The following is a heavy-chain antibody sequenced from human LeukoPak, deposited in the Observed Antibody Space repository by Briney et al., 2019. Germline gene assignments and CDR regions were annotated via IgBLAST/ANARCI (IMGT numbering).Heavy chain of an antibody. J-gene: IGHJ5*02. CDR1: GYTFTAYY. D-gene: IGHD5-24*01. CDR2: INPNSGGT. V-gene: IGHV1-2*02. Sequence: ASVKVSCKASGYTFTAYYMHWVRQAPGQGLEWMGWINPNSGGTNYAQNFQGRVTMTRDTSISTAYMELSRLRSDDTAVYYCARDLGWMATRWFDPWGQGTLVTVSS. CDR3: ARDLGWMATRWFDP.